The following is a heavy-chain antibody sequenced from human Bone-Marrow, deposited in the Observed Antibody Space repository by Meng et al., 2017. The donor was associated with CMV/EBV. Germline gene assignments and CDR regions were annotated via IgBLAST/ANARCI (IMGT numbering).Heavy chain of an antibody. Sequence: GESLKISCAASGFTFSSYAMSWVRQAPGKGVEWVSAISGSGGSTYDADSVKGRFTISRDNSKNTLYLQMNSLRAEDTAVYYCAKGGYYYGSIRFDPWGQGTLVTVSS. J-gene: IGHJ5*02. V-gene: IGHV3-23*01. CDR3: AKGGYYYGSIRFDP. CDR2: ISGSGGST. CDR1: GFTFSSYA. D-gene: IGHD3-10*01.